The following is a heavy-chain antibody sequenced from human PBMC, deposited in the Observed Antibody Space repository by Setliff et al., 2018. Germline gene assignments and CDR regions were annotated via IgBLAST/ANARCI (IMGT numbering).Heavy chain of an antibody. Sequence: SETLSLTCTVSGGSISSHYWTWIRQPAGKGLEWIGRLYTSGDTNYNPSLKSRVSMSLDTSKNQFSLKLSSVTAADTAVYYCARDRVVVLTGRRGFYFDYWGQGTLVTVSS. D-gene: IGHD2-21*02. J-gene: IGHJ4*02. CDR1: GGSISSHY. CDR2: LYTSGDT. V-gene: IGHV4-4*07. CDR3: ARDRVVVLTGRRGFYFDY.